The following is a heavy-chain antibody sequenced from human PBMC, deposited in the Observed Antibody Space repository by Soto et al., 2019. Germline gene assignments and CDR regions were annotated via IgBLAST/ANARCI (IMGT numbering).Heavy chain of an antibody. CDR3: ARPGGHHDSSGYYYLDH. Sequence: PSETLSLTCTVSGGSVSSSSYYWSWIRQPPGKGLEWVGNIYFSGSTYYNPSLKSRVTISVDTSKNQFSLKLSSVTAADTAVYYCARPGGHHDSSGYYYLDHWGQGTLVTVSS. V-gene: IGHV4-39*01. CDR2: IYFSGST. CDR1: GGSVSSSSYY. J-gene: IGHJ4*02. D-gene: IGHD3-22*01.